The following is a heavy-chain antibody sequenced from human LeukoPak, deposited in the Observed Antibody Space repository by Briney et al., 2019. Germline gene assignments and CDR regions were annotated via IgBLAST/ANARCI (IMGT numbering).Heavy chain of an antibody. J-gene: IGHJ4*02. CDR1: GFTFSSYW. D-gene: IGHD6-19*01. Sequence: GGSLRLSCAASGFTFSSYWMHWVRQAPGKGLVWVSRINSDGSSTNYADSVKGRFTISRGNSKNTLYLQMNSLRAEDTAVYYCARILDSAWGELGYWGQGTLVTVSS. CDR2: INSDGSST. V-gene: IGHV3-74*01. CDR3: ARILDSAWGELGY.